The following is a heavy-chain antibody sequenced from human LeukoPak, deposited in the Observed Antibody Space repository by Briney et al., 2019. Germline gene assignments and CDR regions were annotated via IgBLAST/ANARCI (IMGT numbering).Heavy chain of an antibody. CDR3: ARSRGDSSGYYYFDY. D-gene: IGHD3-22*01. CDR1: GGSFSGYY. V-gene: IGHV4-34*01. J-gene: IGHJ4*02. CDR2: INHSGST. Sequence: SETLSLTCAVYGGSFSGYYWSWIRQPPGKGLEWIGEINHSGSTNYNPSLKSRVTISVDTSKNQFSLTLSPVTAADTAVYYCARSRGDSSGYYYFDYWGQGTLVTVSS.